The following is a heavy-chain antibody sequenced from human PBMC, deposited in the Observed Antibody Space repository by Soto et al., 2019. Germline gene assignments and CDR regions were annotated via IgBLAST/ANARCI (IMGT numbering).Heavy chain of an antibody. D-gene: IGHD3-22*01. Sequence: PSETLSLTCTVSGGSVSSGSYYWSWIRQPPGTGLEWIGYIYYSGSTNYNPSLKSRVTISVDTSKNQFSLNLSSVTAADTALYYCARLFYYDKNYFDYWGQGTLVTVSS. J-gene: IGHJ4*02. CDR2: IYYSGST. CDR1: GGSVSSGSYY. CDR3: ARLFYYDKNYFDY. V-gene: IGHV4-61*01.